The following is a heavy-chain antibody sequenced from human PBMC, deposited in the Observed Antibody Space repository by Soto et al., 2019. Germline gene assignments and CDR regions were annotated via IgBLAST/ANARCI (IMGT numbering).Heavy chain of an antibody. J-gene: IGHJ3*01. Sequence: EVPLLASGGGLVQPGGSLRLSCAASGFTFSSYGMSWVRQAPGKGLEWVSAISGGGSNTYYADSVRGRFTITRDNSKDALYLQMNSLRVEDTAIYFCANRPRVGAPPDPFDLLGQGTMVTVSS. CDR3: ANRPRVGAPPDPFDL. CDR1: GFTFSSYG. V-gene: IGHV3-23*01. CDR2: ISGGGSNT. D-gene: IGHD1-26*01.